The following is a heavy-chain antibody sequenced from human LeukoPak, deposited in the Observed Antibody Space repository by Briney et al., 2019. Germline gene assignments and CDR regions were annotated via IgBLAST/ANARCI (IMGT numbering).Heavy chain of an antibody. CDR2: INPNSGGT. D-gene: IGHD2-15*01. CDR3: AREMMSEHCSGGSCYSYYGMDV. V-gene: IGHV1-2*02. CDR1: GYTFTGYY. J-gene: IGHJ6*02. Sequence: GASVKVSCKASGYTFTGYYMHWVRQAPGQGLEWMGWINPNSGGTNYAQKFQGRVTMTRDTSISTAYMELSRLRSDDTAVYYCAREMMSEHCSGGSCYSYYGMDVWGQGTTVTVSS.